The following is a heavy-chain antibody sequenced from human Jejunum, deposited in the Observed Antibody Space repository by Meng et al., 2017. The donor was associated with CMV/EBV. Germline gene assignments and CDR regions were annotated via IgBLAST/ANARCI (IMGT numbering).Heavy chain of an antibody. CDR1: GYTYTHHG. J-gene: IGHJ4*02. Sequence: QVQLVQAGAEGRKPGASVKVSCKASGYTYTHHGIGWVRHVPGQGLEWMGWISAYNGGTIDGQKCQGRVAVTTDASTNTAYMELRSLRSDDTAVYYCARASRVLGGFDYWGQGTLVTVSS. V-gene: IGHV1-18*04. CDR2: ISAYNGGT. CDR3: ARASRVLGGFDY. D-gene: IGHD3-16*01.